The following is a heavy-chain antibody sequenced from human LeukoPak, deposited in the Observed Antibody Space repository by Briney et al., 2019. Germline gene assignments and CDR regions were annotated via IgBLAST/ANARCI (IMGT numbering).Heavy chain of an antibody. CDR1: GFTFSSYA. J-gene: IGHJ4*02. CDR2: ISYDGSNK. D-gene: IGHD3-9*01. Sequence: GGSLRLSCAASGFTFSSYAMHWVRQAPGKGLEWVAVISYDGSNKYYADSVKGRFTISRDNSKNTLYLQMNSLRAEDTAVYYCARLGLTGYFDYWGQGTLVTVSS. V-gene: IGHV3-30-3*01. CDR3: ARLGLTGYFDY.